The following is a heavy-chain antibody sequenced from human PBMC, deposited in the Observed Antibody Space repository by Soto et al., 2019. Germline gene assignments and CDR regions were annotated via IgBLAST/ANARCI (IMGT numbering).Heavy chain of an antibody. CDR1: GGSISSGGYS. Sequence: RSLTCAVSGGSISSGGYSWSWIRQPPGKGLEWIGYIYHSGSTYYNPSLKSRVTISVDRSKNQFSLKLSSVTAADTAVYYCARHTAMAYYFDYWGQGTLVTVSS. CDR3: ARHTAMAYYFDY. D-gene: IGHD5-18*01. CDR2: IYHSGST. J-gene: IGHJ4*02. V-gene: IGHV4-30-2*01.